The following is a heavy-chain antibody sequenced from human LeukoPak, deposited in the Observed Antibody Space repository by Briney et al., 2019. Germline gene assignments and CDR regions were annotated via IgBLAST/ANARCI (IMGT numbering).Heavy chain of an antibody. D-gene: IGHD3-10*01. J-gene: IGHJ6*03. CDR1: GGSFSGYY. CDR3: ARGPRGSGSYLYYYYMDV. Sequence: SETLSLTCAVYGGSFSGYYWSWIRQPPGKGLEWIGEINHSGSTNYNPSLKSRVTISVDTSKNQLSLKLSSVTAADTAVYYCARGPRGSGSYLYYYYMDVWGKGTTVTVSS. CDR2: INHSGST. V-gene: IGHV4-34*01.